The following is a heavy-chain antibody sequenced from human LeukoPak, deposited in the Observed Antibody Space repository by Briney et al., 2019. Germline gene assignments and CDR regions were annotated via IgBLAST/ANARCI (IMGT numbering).Heavy chain of an antibody. V-gene: IGHV4-31*03. Sequence: SETLSLTCTVSGGSISSGGYYWSWIRQHPGKGLEWIGYIYYSGSTYHNPSLKSRVTIAVDTSKNQFSLKLSSVTAADTAVYYCATVPAAIRAVDHWGQGTLVTVSS. CDR1: GGSISSGGYY. CDR2: IYYSGST. J-gene: IGHJ4*02. CDR3: ATVPAAIRAVDH. D-gene: IGHD2-2*01.